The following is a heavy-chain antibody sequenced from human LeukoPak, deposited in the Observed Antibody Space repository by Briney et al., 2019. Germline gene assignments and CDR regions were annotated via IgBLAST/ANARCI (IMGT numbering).Heavy chain of an antibody. J-gene: IGHJ4*02. CDR3: AREKVAAAETFFDY. CDR2: INWNGGST. V-gene: IGHV3-20*04. D-gene: IGHD6-13*01. Sequence: GGSLRLSCAASGFTFDDYGMSWVRQAPGKGLEWVSGINWNGGSTGYADSVKGRFTISRGNAKNSLYLQMNSLRAEDMALYYCAREKVAAAETFFDYWGQGTLVTVSS. CDR1: GFTFDDYG.